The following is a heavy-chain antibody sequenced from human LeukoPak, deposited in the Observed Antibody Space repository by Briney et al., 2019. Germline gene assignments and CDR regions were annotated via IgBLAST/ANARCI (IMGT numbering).Heavy chain of an antibody. D-gene: IGHD3-10*01. CDR2: ISSSGSTI. J-gene: IGHJ4*02. CDR1: GFTFSDYY. CDR3: VKGYSYFTRGSHYDY. Sequence: GGSLRLSCAASGFTFSDYYMSWIRQAPGKGLEWVSYISSSGSTIYYADSVKGRFTISRDNAKNSLYLQMNSLRAEDTAVYYCVKGYSYFTRGSHYDYWGQGTLVAVSS. V-gene: IGHV3-11*01.